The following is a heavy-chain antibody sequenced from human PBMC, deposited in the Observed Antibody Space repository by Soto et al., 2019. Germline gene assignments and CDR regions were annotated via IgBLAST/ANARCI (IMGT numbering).Heavy chain of an antibody. CDR1: GFTFHTFA. Sequence: EVQLLESGGGLVQPGGSLRLSCAASGFTFHTFAMSWVRQAPGKGLEWVSAIRGSGGGTYFADSVEGRFAVSRDNSKNTLYLQMDSLTADDTAFYYCAKGGVTGKFDSRGQGTLVTVSS. V-gene: IGHV3-23*01. CDR2: IRGSGGGT. CDR3: AKGGVTGKFDS. J-gene: IGHJ4*02. D-gene: IGHD2-21*02.